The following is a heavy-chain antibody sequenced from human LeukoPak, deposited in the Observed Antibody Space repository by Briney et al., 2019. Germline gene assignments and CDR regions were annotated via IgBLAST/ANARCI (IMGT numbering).Heavy chain of an antibody. CDR3: ARDIVVVPAAIRGWFDP. CDR1: GFTFSSYW. CDR2: IKQDGSEK. V-gene: IGHV3-7*01. D-gene: IGHD2-2*01. J-gene: IGHJ5*02. Sequence: GGSLRLSCAASGFTFSSYWMSWVRQAPGKGLEWVANIKQDGSEKYYVDSVKGRFTISRDNAKNSLYLQMNSLRAEDTAVYYCARDIVVVPAAIRGWFDPWGQGTLVTVSS.